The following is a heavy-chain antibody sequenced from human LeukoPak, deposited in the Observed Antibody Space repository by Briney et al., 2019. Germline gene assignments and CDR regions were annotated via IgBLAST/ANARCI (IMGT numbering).Heavy chain of an antibody. CDR1: AFTVKTYT. CDR3: AREGAASYYMDV. Sequence: KCGGSLTLSCVASAFTVKTYTLNWVRPAPEKGLEWVSSIITSSNYIYYTDSVKGRLTTSRDNAKNSLYLQMNSLRDEDAAVYYCAREGAASYYMDVWGKGTTVTVSS. V-gene: IGHV3-21*01. CDR2: IITSSNYI. J-gene: IGHJ6*03. D-gene: IGHD6-13*01.